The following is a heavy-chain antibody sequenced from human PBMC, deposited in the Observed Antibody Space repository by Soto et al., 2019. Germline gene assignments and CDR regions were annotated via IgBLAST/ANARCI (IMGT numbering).Heavy chain of an antibody. CDR1: GFTFSSYG. D-gene: IGHD3-3*01. J-gene: IGHJ6*02. V-gene: IGHV3-33*01. CDR2: IWYDGNKI. CDR3: ARAFDYYYYGMDV. Sequence: QVQLVESGGGVVQPGRSLRLSCAASGFTFSSYGMHWVRQAPGKGLEWVAVIWYDGNKIYYGDSVKGRFTISRDNSKNTLYLQMNSLRAEDTAVYYCARAFDYYYYGMDVWGQGTTVTVSS.